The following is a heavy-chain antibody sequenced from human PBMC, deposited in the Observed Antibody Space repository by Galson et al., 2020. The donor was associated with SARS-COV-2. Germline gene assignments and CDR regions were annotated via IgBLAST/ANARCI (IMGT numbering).Heavy chain of an antibody. Sequence: ASVKVSCKASGYTFTSYGISWVRQAPGQGLEWMGWISAYNGNTNYAQKLQGRVTMTTDTSTSTAYMELRSLRSDDTAVYYCARLPFIVVVPAAIAQTTDDAFDIWGQGTMVTVSS. J-gene: IGHJ3*02. CDR3: ARLPFIVVVPAAIAQTTDDAFDI. V-gene: IGHV1-18*01. D-gene: IGHD2-2*01. CDR2: ISAYNGNT. CDR1: GYTFTSYG.